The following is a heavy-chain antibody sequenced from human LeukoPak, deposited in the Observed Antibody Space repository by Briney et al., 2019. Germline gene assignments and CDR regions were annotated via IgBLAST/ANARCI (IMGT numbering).Heavy chain of an antibody. CDR1: AGSISGYY. CDR3: ARDRGGYGDVFDY. D-gene: IGHD4-17*01. V-gene: IGHV4-59*12. Sequence: PSETLSLTCTVSAGSISGYYWSWIRQPPGKGLEWIGYIRYSGSANYNPSLRSRVTISIDTSKNQFSLKLSSVTAADTAVYYCARDRGGYGDVFDYWGQGTLVTVSS. J-gene: IGHJ4*02. CDR2: IRYSGSA.